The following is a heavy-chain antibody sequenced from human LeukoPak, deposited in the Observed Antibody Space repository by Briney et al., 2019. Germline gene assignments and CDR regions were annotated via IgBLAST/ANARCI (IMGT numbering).Heavy chain of an antibody. V-gene: IGHV1-69*13. CDR1: GGTFSSYA. CDR2: IIPIFGTA. CDR3: ARGPQLGYCTNGVCSYYYYYYMDV. J-gene: IGHJ6*03. D-gene: IGHD2-8*01. Sequence: ASVKVSCKASGGTFSSYAISWVRQAPGQGLEWMGGIIPIFGTANYAQKFQGRVTITADESTSTAYMELSSLRSEDTAVYYCARGPQLGYCTNGVCSYYYYYYMDVWGKGTTVTVSS.